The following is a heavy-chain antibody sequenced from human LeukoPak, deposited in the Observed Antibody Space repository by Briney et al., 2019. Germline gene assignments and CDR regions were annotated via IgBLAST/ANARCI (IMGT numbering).Heavy chain of an antibody. J-gene: IGHJ4*02. D-gene: IGHD3-22*01. CDR2: INPSGGST. Sequence: ASVKVSCKASGYTFTSYYMHWVRQAPGQGLEWVGIINPSGGSTSYAQKFEGRVTMTRDMSTSTVYMELSSLRSEDTAVYYCARDPYYYDSSGYPFDYWGQGTLVTVSS. CDR1: GYTFTSYY. V-gene: IGHV1-46*01. CDR3: ARDPYYYDSSGYPFDY.